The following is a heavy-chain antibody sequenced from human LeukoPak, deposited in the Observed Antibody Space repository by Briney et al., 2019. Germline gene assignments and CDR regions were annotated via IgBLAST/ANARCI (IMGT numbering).Heavy chain of an antibody. CDR3: ARDRSGADY. D-gene: IGHD3-10*01. CDR1: GGSISSYY. V-gene: IGHV4-59*12. J-gene: IGHJ4*02. CDR2: IFYSGTP. Sequence: SETLSLTCTVSGGSISSYYWSWIRQPPGKGLEWIGYIFYSGTPNYNPSLKSRVTISLDTSKNQFSLKLTSVTAADTAMYYCARDRSGADYWGQGTLVTVS.